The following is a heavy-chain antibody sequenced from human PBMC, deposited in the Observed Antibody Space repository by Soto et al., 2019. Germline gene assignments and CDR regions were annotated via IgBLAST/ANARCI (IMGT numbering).Heavy chain of an antibody. CDR3: ARPRRGVVVPAASFDY. CDR2: IIPIFGTA. Sequence: QVQLVQSGAEVKKPGSSVKVSCKASGGTFSSYAISWVRQAPGQGHEWMGGIIPIFGTANYAQKFQGRVTITADESTSTAYMELSSLRSEDTAVYYCARPRRGVVVPAASFDYWGQGTLVTVSS. CDR1: GGTFSSYA. V-gene: IGHV1-69*01. D-gene: IGHD2-2*01. J-gene: IGHJ4*02.